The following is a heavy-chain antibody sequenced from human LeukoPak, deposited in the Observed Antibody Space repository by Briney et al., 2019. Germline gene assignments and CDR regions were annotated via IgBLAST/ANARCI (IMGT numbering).Heavy chain of an antibody. Sequence: SETLSLTCTVSGGSISSSSYYWGWIRQPPGKGLEWIGSIYYSGSTYYNPSLKSRVTISVDTSKNQFSLKLSSVTAADTAVYYCARTRVSHLNYFQHWGQGTLVTVSS. J-gene: IGHJ1*01. CDR3: ARTRVSHLNYFQH. CDR1: GGSISSSSYY. CDR2: IYYSGST. V-gene: IGHV4-39*07.